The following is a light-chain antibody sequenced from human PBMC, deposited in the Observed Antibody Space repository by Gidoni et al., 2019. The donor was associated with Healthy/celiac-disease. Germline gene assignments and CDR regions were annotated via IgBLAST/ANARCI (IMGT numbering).Light chain of an antibody. V-gene: IGLV1-40*01. Sequence: QSVLTQPPSVSGAPGQRVPISCTGSSSNIGAGYDVPWYQQLPGTAPKLPIYGNRNRPSGVPDRFSGSKSGTSASLAITGLQAEDEADYYCQSYDSSLSGSVFGGGTKLTVL. CDR2: GNR. CDR1: SSNIGAGYD. J-gene: IGLJ2*01. CDR3: QSYDSSLSGSV.